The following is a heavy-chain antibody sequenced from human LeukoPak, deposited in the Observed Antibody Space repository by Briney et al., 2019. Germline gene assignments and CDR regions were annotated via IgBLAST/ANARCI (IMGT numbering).Heavy chain of an antibody. Sequence: PSETLSLTCTVSGGSISSSSYYWGWIRQPPGKGLEWIGSIYYSGSTYYNPSLKSRVTISVDTSKNQFSLKLSSVTAADTAVYYCARQKMVRGVIITGGGDYWGQGTLVTVSS. D-gene: IGHD3-10*01. J-gene: IGHJ4*02. V-gene: IGHV4-39*07. CDR3: ARQKMVRGVIITGGGDY. CDR1: GGSISSSSYY. CDR2: IYYSGST.